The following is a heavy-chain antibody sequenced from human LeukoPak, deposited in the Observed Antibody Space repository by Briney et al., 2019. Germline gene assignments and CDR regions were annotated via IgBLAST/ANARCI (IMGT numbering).Heavy chain of an antibody. Sequence: SETLSLTCTVSGGSISSSSHYWGWIRQPPGKGLEWIGSIYNSEHTYYNPSLKSRVTISLDTSKNQFSLKMTSVTAADTAVYFCARDPGRYFDWLLFDDWGQGTLVTVSS. CDR3: ARDPGRYFDWLLFDD. V-gene: IGHV4-39*07. CDR1: GGSISSSSHY. J-gene: IGHJ4*02. CDR2: IYNSEHT. D-gene: IGHD3-9*01.